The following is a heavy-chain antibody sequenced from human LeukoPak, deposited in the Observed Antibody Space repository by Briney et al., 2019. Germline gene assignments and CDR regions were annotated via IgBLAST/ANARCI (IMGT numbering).Heavy chain of an antibody. CDR2: IKQDGGAK. V-gene: IGHV3-7*03. D-gene: IGHD6-13*01. J-gene: IGHJ6*03. CDR1: GFNFNSYW. Sequence: GGSLRLSCAASGFNFNSYWMSWVRQAPGKGLEGVANIKQDGGAKDYVDSVKGRFTISRDNSKNTLYLQKNSLRAEDTAVYYCAKDDSSSWYGLYYYYYMDVWGKGTTVTVSS. CDR3: AKDDSSSWYGLYYYYYMDV.